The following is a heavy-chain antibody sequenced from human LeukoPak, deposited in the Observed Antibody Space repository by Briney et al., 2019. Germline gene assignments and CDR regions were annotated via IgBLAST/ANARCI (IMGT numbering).Heavy chain of an antibody. V-gene: IGHV3-30*03. Sequence: GGSLRLSCAASGFTVSSNYMSWVRQAPGKGLEWVAVISYDGSNKYYADSVKGRFTISRDNSKNTLYLQMNSLRAEDTAVYYCATTHSLGAYFDYWGQGTLVTVSS. CDR2: ISYDGSNK. CDR3: ATTHSLGAYFDY. CDR1: GFTVSSNY. J-gene: IGHJ4*02.